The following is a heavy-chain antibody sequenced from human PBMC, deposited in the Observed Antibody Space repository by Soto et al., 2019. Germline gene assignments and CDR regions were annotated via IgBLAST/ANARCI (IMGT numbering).Heavy chain of an antibody. J-gene: IGHJ4*02. CDR3: ANDGAVTDSTNLDY. CDR1: GFTFDDYS. CDR2: ISWDGRST. V-gene: IGHV3-43*01. D-gene: IGHD4-4*01. Sequence: EVQLVQSGGVVVQPGGSLRLSCATSGFTFDDYSMHWVRQVPGQGLEWVSLISWDGRSTFYADSVKGRFTNSSDNSKHSLSLQMNSLTTEDTAFYYCANDGAVTDSTNLDYWGQGALVTVSS.